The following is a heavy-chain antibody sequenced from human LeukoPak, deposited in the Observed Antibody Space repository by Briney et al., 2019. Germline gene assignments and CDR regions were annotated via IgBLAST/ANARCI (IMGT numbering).Heavy chain of an antibody. J-gene: IGHJ3*02. CDR2: IYSSGST. CDR3: ARQGSGGRAFDI. D-gene: IGHD1-26*01. V-gene: IGHV4-59*08. Sequence: SETLSLTCIVSSGSISSYYWSWIRQPPGKGLEWIGYIYSSGSTNSNPSLKSRVTISVDTSKSQFSLKMTSVTAADTAVYYCARQGSGGRAFDIWGQGTMVTVSS. CDR1: SGSISSYY.